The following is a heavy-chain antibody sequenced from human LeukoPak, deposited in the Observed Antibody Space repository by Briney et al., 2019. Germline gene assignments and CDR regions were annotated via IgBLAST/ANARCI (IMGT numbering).Heavy chain of an antibody. CDR3: AKDIVVVPAAIGYYYYYGMDV. Sequence: GGSLRLSCAASGFTFSSYGIHWVRQAPGKGLEWVAVISYDGSNEYYADSVRGRFTISRDNSKNTLYLQMNSLRAEDTAVYYCAKDIVVVPAAIGYYYYYGMDVWGQGTTVTVSS. J-gene: IGHJ6*02. CDR1: GFTFSSYG. V-gene: IGHV3-30*18. CDR2: ISYDGSNE. D-gene: IGHD2-2*01.